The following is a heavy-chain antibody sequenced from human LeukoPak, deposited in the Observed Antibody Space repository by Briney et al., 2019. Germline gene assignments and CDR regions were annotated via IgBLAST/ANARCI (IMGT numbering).Heavy chain of an antibody. CDR3: ARVRLNTIRHNWFDP. CDR2: MNPNSGNT. Sequence: ASAKVSCKASGYTFSSYDINWVRQATGQGLEWMGWMNPNSGNTGYAQKFQGRVTMTRNTSISTAYMELSSLRSEDTAVYYCARVRLNTIRHNWFDPWGQGTLVTVSS. D-gene: IGHD5-24*01. V-gene: IGHV1-8*01. CDR1: GYTFSSYD. J-gene: IGHJ5*02.